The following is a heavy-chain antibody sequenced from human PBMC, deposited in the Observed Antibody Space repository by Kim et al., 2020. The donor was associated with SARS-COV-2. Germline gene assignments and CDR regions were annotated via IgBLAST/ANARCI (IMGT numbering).Heavy chain of an antibody. Sequence: SETLSLTCTVSGGSISSSSYYWGWIRQPPGKGLEWIGSIYYSGSTYYNPSLKSRVTISVDTSKNQFSLKLSSVTAADTAVYYCARQTYYYDSSGYAGPGDYWGQGTLVTVSS. D-gene: IGHD3-22*01. CDR3: ARQTYYYDSSGYAGPGDY. CDR2: IYYSGST. CDR1: GGSISSSSYY. V-gene: IGHV4-39*01. J-gene: IGHJ4*02.